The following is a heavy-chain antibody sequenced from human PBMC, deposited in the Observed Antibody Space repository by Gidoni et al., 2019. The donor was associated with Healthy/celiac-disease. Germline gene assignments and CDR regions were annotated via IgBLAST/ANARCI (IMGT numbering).Heavy chain of an antibody. V-gene: IGHV4-39*01. J-gene: IGHJ4*02. CDR2: IYYSGST. CDR1: GGSISRSSYY. Sequence: QLQLQESGPGLVKPSETLSLTCTVSGGSISRSSYYWGWIRQPPGKGLEWIGSIYYSGSTYYNPSLKSRVTISVDTSKNQFSLKLSSVTAADTAVYYCARLGFSRGGGSGDTTGYWGQGTLVTVSS. CDR3: ARLGFSRGGGSGDTTGY. D-gene: IGHD3-10*01.